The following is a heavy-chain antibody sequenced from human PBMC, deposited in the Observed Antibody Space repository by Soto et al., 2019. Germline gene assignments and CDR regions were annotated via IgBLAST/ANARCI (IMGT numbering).Heavy chain of an antibody. J-gene: IGHJ4*02. CDR3: ARGGGTLDY. Sequence: GXSVKVSCTASGYPFISYAMYWVRQAPGQGLEWMGIISPRDGTTTYAQNFQDRVTMTRDTSTRTVYMELSSLRSEDTAVYYCARGGGTLDYWGQGTLVTVSS. V-gene: IGHV1-46*01. CDR1: GYPFISYA. CDR2: ISPRDGTT.